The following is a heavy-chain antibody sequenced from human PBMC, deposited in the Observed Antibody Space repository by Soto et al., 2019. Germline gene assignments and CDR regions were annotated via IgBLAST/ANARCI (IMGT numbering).Heavy chain of an antibody. J-gene: IGHJ4*02. V-gene: IGHV3-30-3*01. CDR2: ISYDGSNK. D-gene: IGHD3-9*01. CDR1: GFTFSSYA. Sequence: GGSLRLSCAASGFTFSSYAMHWVRQAPGKGLEWVAVISYDGSNKYYADSVKGRFTISRDNSKNTLYLQMNSLRAEDTAVYYWARDGDDILTGYYIPPSYWGKGTLVPVSS. CDR3: ARDGDDILTGYYIPPSY.